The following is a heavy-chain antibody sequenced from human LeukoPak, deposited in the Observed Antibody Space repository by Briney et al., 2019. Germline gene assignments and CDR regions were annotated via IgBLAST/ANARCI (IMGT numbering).Heavy chain of an antibody. CDR2: IYPGDSDT. D-gene: IGHD4-17*01. Sequence: GESLKISCKGSGYSFTNYWIGWVRQMPGKGLEWMGIIYPGDSDTRNSPSFQGQVTISADKSISTAYLQWSGLKASDTAMYYCARHNDYGDYVDWFDPWGQGTLVTVSS. CDR1: GYSFTNYW. J-gene: IGHJ5*02. V-gene: IGHV5-51*01. CDR3: ARHNDYGDYVDWFDP.